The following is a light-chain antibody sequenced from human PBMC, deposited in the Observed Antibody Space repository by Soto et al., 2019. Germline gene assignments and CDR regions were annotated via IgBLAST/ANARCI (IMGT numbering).Light chain of an antibody. CDR3: QQYGSSPPYT. CDR1: ENVSNNY. CDR2: GSS. V-gene: IGKV3-20*01. J-gene: IGKJ2*01. Sequence: EVVLTQSPGTLSLSPGERATLSCRASENVSNNYLAWYQQKPGQAPRLLIFGSSDRAAGIPDRFSGSGSGTDFTLNISILETEDFAVYYCQQYGSSPPYTFGQGTKLEIK.